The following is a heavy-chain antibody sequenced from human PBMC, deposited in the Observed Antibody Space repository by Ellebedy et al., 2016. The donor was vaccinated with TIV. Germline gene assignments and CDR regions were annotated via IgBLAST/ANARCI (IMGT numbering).Heavy chain of an antibody. D-gene: IGHD3-10*01. CDR1: GFTFSTFA. CDR2: ISSNGGST. V-gene: IGHV3-64*05. Sequence: GESLKISCSASGFTFSTFAMHWVRQAPGKGLEYVSAISSNGGSTYYAASVKGRFTISRDNSNNTLYVQMSSLRDEDSAVYYCVKTPSGDFYTRFYLDHWGQGTLVTVSS. J-gene: IGHJ4*02. CDR3: VKTPSGDFYTRFYLDH.